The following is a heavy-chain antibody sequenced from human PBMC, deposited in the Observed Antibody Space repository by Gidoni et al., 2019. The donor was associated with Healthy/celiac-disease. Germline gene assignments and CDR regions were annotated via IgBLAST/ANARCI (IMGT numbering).Heavy chain of an antibody. D-gene: IGHD5-12*01. CDR2: ISSSSSYI. V-gene: IGHV3-21*01. J-gene: IGHJ3*02. CDR1: GFTFSSYS. CDR3: ARVSFNSGPLGGAFDI. Sequence: EVQLVESGGGLVKPGGSMRLSCAASGFTFSSYSMNWVRQAPGKGLEWVSSISSSSSYIYYADSVKGRFTISRDNAKNSLYLQMNSLRAEDTAVYYCARVSFNSGPLGGAFDIWGQGTMVTVSS.